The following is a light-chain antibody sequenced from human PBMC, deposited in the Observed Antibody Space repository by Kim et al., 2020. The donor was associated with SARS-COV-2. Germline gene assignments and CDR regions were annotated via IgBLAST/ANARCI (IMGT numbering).Light chain of an antibody. J-gene: IGKJ4*01. CDR1: QDISGN. V-gene: IGKV1-9*01. CDR3: QQLNTYPLT. CDR2: GVF. Sequence: GAVGDRVTITCRKSQDISGNLAWYQQKPGKAPKLLIYGVFTLESGVPSRFSGSGSGTDFTLTISSLQPEDFATYYCQQLNTYPLTFGGGTKVDIK.